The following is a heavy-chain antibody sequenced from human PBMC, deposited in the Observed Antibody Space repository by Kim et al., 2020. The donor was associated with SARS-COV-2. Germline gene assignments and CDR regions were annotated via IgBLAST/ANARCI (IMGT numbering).Heavy chain of an antibody. CDR2: IYYSGST. V-gene: IGHV4-59*01. J-gene: IGHJ4*02. Sequence: SETLSLTCTVSGGSISSYYWSWIRQPPGKGLEWIGYIYYSGSTNYNPSLKSRVTISVDTSKNQFSLKLSSVTAADTAVYYCARFSHRDTMVRGSYFDYWGQGTLVTVSS. CDR1: GGSISSYY. CDR3: ARFSHRDTMVRGSYFDY. D-gene: IGHD3-10*01.